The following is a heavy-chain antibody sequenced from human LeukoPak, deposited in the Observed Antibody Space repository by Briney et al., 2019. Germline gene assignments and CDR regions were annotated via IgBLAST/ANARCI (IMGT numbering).Heavy chain of an antibody. D-gene: IGHD3-3*01. Sequence: SSETLSLTCTVSGGSISSGSYYWSWIRQPAGKGLESIVRICSSGSTNYNPSLKSRFTISVDTSKNQFSLKLSSVTAADTAVYYCARTYYDFWSGSILGAFDIWGQGTMVTVSS. CDR1: GGSISSGSYY. CDR3: ARTYYDFWSGSILGAFDI. J-gene: IGHJ3*02. V-gene: IGHV4-61*02. CDR2: ICSSGST.